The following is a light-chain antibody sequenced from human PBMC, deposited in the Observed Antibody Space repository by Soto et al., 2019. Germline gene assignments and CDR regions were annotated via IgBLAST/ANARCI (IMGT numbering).Light chain of an antibody. CDR2: DAS. J-gene: IGKJ1*01. V-gene: IGKV1-5*01. CDR3: QQYNSYWT. Sequence: DIQMTQSPSTLSASVGDRVTITCRASQTISNWLAWHQVKPGKAPKLLMHDASSLESGVPSRFSGSGSGTEFTLTISSLQPDDFATYYCQQYNSYWTFGQGTKVDIK. CDR1: QTISNW.